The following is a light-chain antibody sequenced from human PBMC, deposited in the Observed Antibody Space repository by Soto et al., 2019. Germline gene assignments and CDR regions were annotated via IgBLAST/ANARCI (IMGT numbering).Light chain of an antibody. J-gene: IGKJ1*01. CDR1: QRISSW. V-gene: IGKV1-5*03. CDR2: KAS. CDR3: QQYNSYGTWT. Sequence: DIQMTQSPSTLSASVGDRVTITCRASQRISSWLAWYQQKPGKAPKLLMYKASILESGVPSRFSGSGSGTEFTLTSSSLQTDDFATYYCQQYNSYGTWTFGQGTKVEIK.